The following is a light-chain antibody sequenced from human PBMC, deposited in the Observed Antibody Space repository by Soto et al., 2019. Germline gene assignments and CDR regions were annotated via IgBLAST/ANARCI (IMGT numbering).Light chain of an antibody. CDR2: DAS. V-gene: IGKV3D-15*02. J-gene: IGKJ1*01. Sequence: DIVKIQAPVAPYVTRGPRSSPASGASQRVSRNLAWYQQKPGQAPRLLIYDASNRATGTPARFSGSGSGTEFTLTISSLQPDDFATYFCQRLSSSAEAFGQGTKPDIK. CDR3: QRLSSSAEA. CDR1: QRVSRN.